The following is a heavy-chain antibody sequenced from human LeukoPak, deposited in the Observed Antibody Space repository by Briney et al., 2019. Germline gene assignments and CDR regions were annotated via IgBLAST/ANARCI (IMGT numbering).Heavy chain of an antibody. CDR3: ARKNYYGMDV. V-gene: IGHV3-48*03. Sequence: GGTLRLSCAVSGFTFSSYEMNWVRQAPGKGLEWVSYISSSGSTIYYADSVKGRFTISRDNAKNSLYLQMNSLRAEDTAVYYCARKNYYGMDVWGQGTTVTVSS. J-gene: IGHJ6*02. CDR2: ISSSGSTI. CDR1: GFTFSSYE.